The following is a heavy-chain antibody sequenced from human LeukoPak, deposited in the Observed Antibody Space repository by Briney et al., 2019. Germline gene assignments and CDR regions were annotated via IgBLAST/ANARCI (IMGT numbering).Heavy chain of an antibody. D-gene: IGHD5-18*01. V-gene: IGHV4-30-2*01. CDR2: IYHSGGT. CDR3: ARGWGTVMVTDAFDI. J-gene: IGHJ3*02. Sequence: PSETLSLTCAVSGGSISSGGYSWSWIRQPPGKGLEWIGNIYHSGGTYYNPSLKSRVTISVDRSKNQFSLKLSSVTAADTAVYYCARGWGTVMVTDAFDIWGQGTMVTVSS. CDR1: GGSISSGGYS.